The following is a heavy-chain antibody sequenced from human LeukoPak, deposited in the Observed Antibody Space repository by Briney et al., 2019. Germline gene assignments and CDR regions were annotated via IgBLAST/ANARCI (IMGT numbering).Heavy chain of an antibody. D-gene: IGHD3-10*01. V-gene: IGHV4-4*07. J-gene: IGHJ3*02. CDR2: IYTSGST. CDR3: AGDSWFGALFDAFDI. Sequence: SETLSLTCTVSGGSISTYYWSWVRQPAGKGLEWIGRIYTSGSTNYNPSLKSRVTMSVDTSKNQFSLKLSSVTAADTAVYYCAGDSWFGALFDAFDIWGQGTMVTVSS. CDR1: GGSISTYY.